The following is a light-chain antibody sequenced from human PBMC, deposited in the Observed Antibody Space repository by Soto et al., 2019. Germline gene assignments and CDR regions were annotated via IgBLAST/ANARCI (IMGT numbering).Light chain of an antibody. CDR3: QVWDSSSDKV. Sequence: SYELTQPPSVSVAPGKTARITCGRNNIGSKSVHWYQQKPGQAPVLVIYYDSDRPSGIPERFSGSNSGNTATLTISRVEDGDEADYYCQVWDSSSDKVFGTGTKVTVL. CDR2: YDS. CDR1: NIGSKS. V-gene: IGLV3-21*04. J-gene: IGLJ1*01.